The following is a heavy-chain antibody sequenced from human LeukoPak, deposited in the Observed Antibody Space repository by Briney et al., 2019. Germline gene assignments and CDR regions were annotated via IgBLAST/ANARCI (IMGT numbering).Heavy chain of an antibody. CDR2: ISYDGSNK. V-gene: IGHV3-30-3*01. Sequence: PGGSLRPSCAASGFTFSSYAMHWVRQAPGKGLEWVAVISYDGSNKYYADSVKGRFTISRDNSKNTLYLQMNSLRAEDTAVYYCARDLRFLEWFYDYWGQGTLVTVSS. CDR3: ARDLRFLEWFYDY. J-gene: IGHJ4*02. D-gene: IGHD3-3*01. CDR1: GFTFSSYA.